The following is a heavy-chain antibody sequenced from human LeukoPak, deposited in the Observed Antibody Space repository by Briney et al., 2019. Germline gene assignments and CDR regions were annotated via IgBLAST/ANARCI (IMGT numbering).Heavy chain of an antibody. Sequence: GGSLRLSCAASGFTFINHWMHWVRQAPEKGLVWVSRINSDGRSTSYAGSVKGRFTISRDNAKNTLYLQMDSLRAEDTAVYYCVRGYFYDSSGYRTRGLDVWGQGTTVTVSS. V-gene: IGHV3-74*01. CDR3: VRGYFYDSSGYRTRGLDV. J-gene: IGHJ6*02. CDR2: INSDGRST. D-gene: IGHD3-22*01. CDR1: GFTFINHW.